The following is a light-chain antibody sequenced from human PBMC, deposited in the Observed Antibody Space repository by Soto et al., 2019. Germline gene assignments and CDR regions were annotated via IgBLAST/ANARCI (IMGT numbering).Light chain of an antibody. CDR1: SSDVGDSNY. J-gene: IGLJ2*01. V-gene: IGLV2-14*01. CDR2: EVS. CDR3: SSYTTSRTLYVI. Sequence: QSALTQPASVSGSPGQSITISCTGTSSDVGDSNYVSWYQQHPGKAPKLMIYEVSNRPLGISSRFSGSKSGNTASLTISGLQAEDEANYYCSSYTTSRTLYVIFGGGTKLTVL.